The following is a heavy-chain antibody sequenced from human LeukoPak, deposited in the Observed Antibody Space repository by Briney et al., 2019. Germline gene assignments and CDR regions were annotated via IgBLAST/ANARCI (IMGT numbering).Heavy chain of an antibody. CDR3: ASPSTIGYSSAWYVLADAFDI. CDR1: GFSISSGYY. CDR2: IYHSGST. V-gene: IGHV4-38-2*02. D-gene: IGHD6-19*01. J-gene: IGHJ3*02. Sequence: SETLSLTCTVSGFSISSGYYWGWIRQPPGKGLEWIGSIYHSGSTYYNPSLKSRVTISVDTSKNQFSLKLSSVTAADTAVYYCASPSTIGYSSAWYVLADAFDIWGQGTMVTVSS.